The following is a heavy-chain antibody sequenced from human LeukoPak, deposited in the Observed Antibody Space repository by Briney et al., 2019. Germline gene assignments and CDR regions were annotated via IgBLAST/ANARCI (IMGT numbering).Heavy chain of an antibody. CDR3: AKDNGLTYYYDSSGPDAFDT. CDR1: GFTFSSCA. Sequence: GGSLRLSCAASGFTFSSCAMSWVRQAPGKGLEWVSAISGSGGSTYYADSVKGRFTISRDNSKNTLYLQMNSLRAENTAVYYCAKDNGLTYYYDSSGPDAFDTWGQGTMVTVSS. V-gene: IGHV3-23*01. CDR2: ISGSGGST. J-gene: IGHJ3*02. D-gene: IGHD3-22*01.